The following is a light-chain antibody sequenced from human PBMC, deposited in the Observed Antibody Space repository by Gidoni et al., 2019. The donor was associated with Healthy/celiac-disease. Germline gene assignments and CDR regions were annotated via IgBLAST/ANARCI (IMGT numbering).Light chain of an antibody. V-gene: IGKV1-39*01. CDR3: QQSYSTPIT. CDR2: AAS. J-gene: IGKJ5*01. Sequence: DLQMTQSPSSLSASVGDRVTITCRASQSISSYVNWYQKKPRKAPKLLIYAASSLQSGVPSRFSGSGSGTDFTHTISSLQPEEFATYYCQQSYSTPITFGQGTRLEIK. CDR1: QSISSY.